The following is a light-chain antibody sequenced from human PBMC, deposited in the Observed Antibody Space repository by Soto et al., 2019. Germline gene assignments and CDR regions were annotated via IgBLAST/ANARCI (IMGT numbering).Light chain of an antibody. Sequence: QSVLTQPPSASGTPGQRVTISCSGRSSNIGTNSISWYQQVPGTAPKLLIYRNNRRPSGVPDRFSGSKSGTSASLAISGLRSEDEADYYCATWDDSLSGRIFGTGTKLTVL. V-gene: IGLV1-47*01. J-gene: IGLJ1*01. CDR2: RNN. CDR1: SSNIGTNS. CDR3: ATWDDSLSGRI.